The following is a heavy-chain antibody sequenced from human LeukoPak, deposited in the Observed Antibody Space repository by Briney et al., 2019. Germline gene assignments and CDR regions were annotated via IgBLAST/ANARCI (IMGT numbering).Heavy chain of an antibody. V-gene: IGHV4-34*01. Sequence: SETLSLTCAVYGGSFSGYYWSWIRQPPGKGLEWIGEINHSGSTNYSPSLKSRVTISVDTSKNQFSLKLSSVTAADTAVYYCARVTALGYCSSTSCYLDYWGQGTLVTVSS. CDR1: GGSFSGYY. CDR2: INHSGST. D-gene: IGHD2-2*01. J-gene: IGHJ4*02. CDR3: ARVTALGYCSSTSCYLDY.